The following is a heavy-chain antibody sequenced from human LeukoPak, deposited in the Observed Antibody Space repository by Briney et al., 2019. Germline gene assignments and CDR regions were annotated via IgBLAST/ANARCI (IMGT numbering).Heavy chain of an antibody. CDR1: GYTFTGYY. V-gene: IGHV1-2*02. Sequence: ASVKVSCKASGYTFTGYYMHWVRQAPGQGLEWMGWINPSSGGTNYAQKFQGRVTMTRDTSISTAYMELSRLRSDDTAVYYCARDSRSDFWSGSYYMDVWGKGTTVTVSS. CDR3: ARDSRSDFWSGSYYMDV. CDR2: INPSSGGT. J-gene: IGHJ6*03. D-gene: IGHD3-3*01.